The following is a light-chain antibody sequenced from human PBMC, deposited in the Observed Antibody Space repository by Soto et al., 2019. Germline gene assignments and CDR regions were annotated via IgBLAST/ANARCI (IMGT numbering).Light chain of an antibody. Sequence: QSALTHPPSASGSPGQSVTISCTGTKNDVGFYDFVSWYQHHPGKAPRLIIYEVVQRPSGVPDRFSGSKSGNTASLTVSGLQAADEADYFCKSYAGSNTYVFGSGTKVTV. J-gene: IGLJ1*01. CDR3: KSYAGSNTYV. V-gene: IGLV2-8*01. CDR1: KNDVGFYDF. CDR2: EVV.